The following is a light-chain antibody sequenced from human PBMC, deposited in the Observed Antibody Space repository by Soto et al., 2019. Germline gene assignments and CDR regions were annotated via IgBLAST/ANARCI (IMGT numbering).Light chain of an antibody. J-gene: IGLJ2*01. CDR3: SSYAGNNNLI. CDR1: SSDVGTCNF. CDR2: EVY. V-gene: IGLV2-14*01. Sequence: QSALTQPASVSGSPGRSITISCTGSSSDVGTCNFVSWYQQHPGKAPKLIIFEVYNRPSGISNRFSGSKSGNTASLTISGLQAEDEADYYCSSYAGNNNLIFGGGTKLTVL.